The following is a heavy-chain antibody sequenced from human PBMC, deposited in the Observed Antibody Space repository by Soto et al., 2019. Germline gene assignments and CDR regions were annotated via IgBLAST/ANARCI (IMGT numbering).Heavy chain of an antibody. CDR1: GGAIIGSAYY. CDR2: IYFDGST. J-gene: IGHJ5*02. D-gene: IGHD3-10*01. Sequence: SETLSLTCTVSGGAIIGSAYYWGWIRQPPGKGLEYIGSIYFDGSTYYNPSLKSRVTISVDTSKNQFSLKLNSMTAADTAVYYCARPMYFYGSGSYPWFDPWGQGTLVTVSS. V-gene: IGHV4-39*01. CDR3: ARPMYFYGSGSYPWFDP.